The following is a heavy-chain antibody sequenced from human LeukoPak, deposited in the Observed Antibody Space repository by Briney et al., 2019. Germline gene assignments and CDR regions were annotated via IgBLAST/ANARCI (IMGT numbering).Heavy chain of an antibody. CDR3: ATTPGGDTTGYYPWYFDL. V-gene: IGHV3-48*03. CDR2: ISSSGSTI. CDR1: GFTFSSYE. J-gene: IGHJ2*01. Sequence: GGSLRLSCAASGFTFSSYEMNWVRQAPGKGLEWVSYISSSGSTIYYADSVKGRFTISRDNAKNSLYLQMNSLRAEDTAMYYCATTPGGDTTGYYPWYFDLWGRGTLVTVSS. D-gene: IGHD3-22*01.